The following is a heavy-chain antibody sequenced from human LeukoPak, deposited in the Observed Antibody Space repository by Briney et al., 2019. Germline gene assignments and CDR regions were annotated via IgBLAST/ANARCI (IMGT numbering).Heavy chain of an antibody. Sequence: SETLSLTCTVSGGSISSGGYYWSWIRQPPGKGLEWIGYISHSGSTYYNPSLKSRVTISVDWSKNQFSLKLSSVTAADTAVYYCARLGTSWYELDYWGQGTLVTVSS. CDR3: ARLGTSWYELDY. CDR1: GGSISSGGYY. CDR2: ISHSGST. D-gene: IGHD6-13*01. V-gene: IGHV4-30-2*01. J-gene: IGHJ4*02.